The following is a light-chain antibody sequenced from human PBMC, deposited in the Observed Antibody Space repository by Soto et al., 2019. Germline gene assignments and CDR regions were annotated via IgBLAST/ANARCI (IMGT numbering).Light chain of an antibody. CDR2: EGS. J-gene: IGLJ2*01. CDR1: SSDVGSYDL. CDR3: CSYAGDSTLV. V-gene: IGLV2-23*01. Sequence: QSALTQPASVSGSPGQSITISCTGTSSDVGSYDLVSWYQQHPGTAPKLMIYEGSKRPSGVSNRFSGSKSGNTASLTISGLQAEDEADYYCCSYAGDSTLVFGGGTKLTVL.